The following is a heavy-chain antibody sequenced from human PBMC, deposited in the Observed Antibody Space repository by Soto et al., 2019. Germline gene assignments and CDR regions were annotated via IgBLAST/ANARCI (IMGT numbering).Heavy chain of an antibody. CDR3: ARSFQAIDPPGNGLDY. D-gene: IGHD2-8*01. CDR1: GGSISSGGYY. V-gene: IGHV4-31*03. CDR2: IYYSGST. J-gene: IGHJ4*02. Sequence: QVQLQESGPGLVKPSQTLSLTCTVSGGSISSGGYYWSWIRQHPGKGLEWIGYIYYSGSTYYNPSLKSRVTISVNTSKNQFSLKLSSVTAEDTAVYYCARSFQAIDPPGNGLDYWGQGTLVTVSS.